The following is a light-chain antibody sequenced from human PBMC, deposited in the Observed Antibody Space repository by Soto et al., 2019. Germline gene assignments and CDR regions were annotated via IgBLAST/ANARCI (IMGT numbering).Light chain of an antibody. CDR3: SSYAGSNYYVV. Sequence: QLVLTQPPSASGSPGQSVTISCTGTSSDVGGYNYVSWYQQHPGKVPKLMIYEVTRRPSGVPDRFSGSKSGNTASLTVSGLQAEDEADYYCSSYAGSNYYVVFGGGTKLTVL. J-gene: IGLJ2*01. CDR1: SSDVGGYNY. V-gene: IGLV2-8*01. CDR2: EVT.